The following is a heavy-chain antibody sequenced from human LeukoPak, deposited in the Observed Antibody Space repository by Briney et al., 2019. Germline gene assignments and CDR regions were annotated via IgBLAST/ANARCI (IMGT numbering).Heavy chain of an antibody. CDR1: GFTFSDYA. J-gene: IGHJ4*02. CDR2: ISGSGGST. Sequence: GGSLRLSCAASGFTFSDYAMTWVRQDPGKGLEWISTISGSGGSTYYADSVKGRFTISRDNSKTTLYLQMNSLRAEDTAVYSCATDHYRSGGSCYCDYWGQGTLVTVSS. D-gene: IGHD2-15*01. V-gene: IGHV3-23*01. CDR3: ATDHYRSGGSCYCDY.